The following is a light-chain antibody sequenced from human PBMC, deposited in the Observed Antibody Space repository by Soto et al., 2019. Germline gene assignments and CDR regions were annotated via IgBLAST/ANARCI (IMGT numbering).Light chain of an antibody. CDR3: CSYATTSTYVV. CDR2: EGT. J-gene: IGLJ2*01. V-gene: IGLV2-23*01. CDR1: VGTYNP. Sequence: QSALTQPASVSGSPGQSITISCSGVGTYNPVSWYQQHPGKAPKLVIYEGTKRPSGVSNHFSGSTSANTASLTISGLQAEDAADYYCCSYATTSTYVVFGGGTKLTVL.